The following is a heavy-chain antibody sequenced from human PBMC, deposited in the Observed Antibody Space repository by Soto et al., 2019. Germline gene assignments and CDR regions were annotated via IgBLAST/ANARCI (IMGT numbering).Heavy chain of an antibody. V-gene: IGHV1-18*01. CDR2: ISAYNGNT. Sequence: ASVKVSCKDSGYTFTCCVSSLLLQAPGQGLERTGWISAYNGNTNYAQKLQGRVTMTTDTSTSTAYMELRSLRSDDTAVYYCAREDNWNYAWFDPWGQGTLVTAPQ. J-gene: IGHJ5*02. D-gene: IGHD1-7*01. CDR3: AREDNWNYAWFDP. CDR1: GYTFTCCV.